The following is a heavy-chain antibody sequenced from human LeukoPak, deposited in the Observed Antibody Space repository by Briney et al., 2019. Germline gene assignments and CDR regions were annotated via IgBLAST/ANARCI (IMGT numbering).Heavy chain of an antibody. V-gene: IGHV4-39*01. J-gene: IGHJ2*01. CDR3: ARSPTTISNWYFDL. CDR1: GVSISSGGYY. D-gene: IGHD1-1*01. CDR2: MYYGGSS. Sequence: PSGTLSLTCTVSGVSISSGGYYWGWIRQPPGRGLEWIGSMYYGGSSYHNSSLKSRVTISEDTSKNQFSLRLRSVTAADTAVYYCARSPTTISNWYFDLWGRGTLVTVPS.